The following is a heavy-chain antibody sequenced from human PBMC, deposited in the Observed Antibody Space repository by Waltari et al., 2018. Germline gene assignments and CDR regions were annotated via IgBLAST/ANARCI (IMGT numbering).Heavy chain of an antibody. J-gene: IGHJ5*02. CDR3: ARSDSGWDNWFDP. CDR1: GPTSSDLY. Sequence: EVQMVEAGGGLVQPGGSLRLSCAVSGPTSSDLYIDWVSQAPGKGLEWVGRIRNRAYGETTEYAASVKGRFIVSKDDSKSSVYLQMNSLKIEDTAVYYCARSDSGWDNWFDPWGQGTLVTVSS. V-gene: IGHV3-72*01. CDR2: IRNRAYGETT. D-gene: IGHD6-19*01.